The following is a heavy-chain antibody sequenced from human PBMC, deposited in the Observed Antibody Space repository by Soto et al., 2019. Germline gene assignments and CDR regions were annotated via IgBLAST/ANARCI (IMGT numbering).Heavy chain of an antibody. D-gene: IGHD6-13*01. Sequence: GGSLRLSCAASGFTFSSYAMHWVRQAPGKGLEWVAVISYDGSNKYYADSVKGRFTISRDNSKNTLYLQMNSLRAEDTAVYYCARDFRIAAAVDAFDIWGQGTMVTVSS. CDR3: ARDFRIAAAVDAFDI. CDR2: ISYDGSNK. J-gene: IGHJ3*02. V-gene: IGHV3-30-3*01. CDR1: GFTFSSYA.